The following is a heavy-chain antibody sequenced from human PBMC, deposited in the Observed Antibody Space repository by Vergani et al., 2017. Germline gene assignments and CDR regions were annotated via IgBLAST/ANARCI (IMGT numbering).Heavy chain of an antibody. Sequence: VQLVESGGGLVQPGRSLRLSCAASGFTFSSYGMHWVRQAPGKGLEWVAVISYDGSNKYYADSVKGRFTISRDNSKNTLYLQMNSLRAEDTAVYYCAKGFFLGGYYNFRWFDPWGQGTLVTVSS. CDR3: AKGFFLGGYYNFRWFDP. V-gene: IGHV3-30*18. CDR2: ISYDGSNK. J-gene: IGHJ5*02. D-gene: IGHD3-3*01. CDR1: GFTFSSYG.